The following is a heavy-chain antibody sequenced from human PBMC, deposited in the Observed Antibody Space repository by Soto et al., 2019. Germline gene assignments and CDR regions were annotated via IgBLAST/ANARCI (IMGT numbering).Heavy chain of an antibody. V-gene: IGHV3-30*18. CDR1: GFTFSSYG. D-gene: IGHD3-9*01. CDR3: PKEVSGDWPPYGYHYGMDV. Sequence: QVQLVESGGGVVQSGRSLRLSCAASGFTFSSYGMHWVRQAPGKGLEWVAVISYDGSNKYYTDSVKGRFTFSRDNSKITLYFQMNGLRAEDTPVNYCPKEVSGDWPPYGYHYGMDVGGQGTTVTVSS. J-gene: IGHJ6*02. CDR2: ISYDGSNK.